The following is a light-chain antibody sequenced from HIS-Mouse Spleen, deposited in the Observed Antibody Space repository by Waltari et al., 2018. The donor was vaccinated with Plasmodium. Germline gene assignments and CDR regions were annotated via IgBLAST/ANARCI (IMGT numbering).Light chain of an antibody. CDR3: QQYNNWPFT. CDR1: QRVSSN. V-gene: IGKV3-15*01. Sequence: EIVMTQSPATMSFSPGARATLSCRASQRVSSNLPWYQQKPGQAPRLLIYGASTRATGILARFSGSGSGTEFTLTISSLQSEDFAVYYCQQYNNWPFTFGPGTKVDIK. CDR2: GAS. J-gene: IGKJ3*01.